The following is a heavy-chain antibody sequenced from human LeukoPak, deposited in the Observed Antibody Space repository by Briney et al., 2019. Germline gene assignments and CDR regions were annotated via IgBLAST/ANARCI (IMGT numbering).Heavy chain of an antibody. CDR3: ARKLASISTSPIDY. Sequence: GGSLRLSCAASGFTFSSYSMNWVRQAPGKGLEWVSSISSSGTYVYYADSVKGRFTISRDNAKNSLSLQMNSLRADDAAVYYCARKLASISTSPIDYWGQGTLVTVSS. CDR2: ISSSGTYV. J-gene: IGHJ4*02. V-gene: IGHV3-21*01. CDR1: GFTFSSYS. D-gene: IGHD6-6*01.